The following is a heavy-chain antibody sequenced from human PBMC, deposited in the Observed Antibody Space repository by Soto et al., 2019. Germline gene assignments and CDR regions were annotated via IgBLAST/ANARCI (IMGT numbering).Heavy chain of an antibody. D-gene: IGHD3-16*01. V-gene: IGHV3-48*02. CDR3: ARSYGYYYYYGMAV. J-gene: IGHJ6*02. CDR2: ISSSSSTI. Sequence: EVQLVESGGGLVQPGGSLRLSCAASGFTFSSYSMNWVRQAPGKGLEWVSYISSSSSTIYYADSVKGRFTISRDNAKNSLYLQMNSLRDEDTAVYYCARSYGYYYYYGMAVWGQGTAVTVSS. CDR1: GFTFSSYS.